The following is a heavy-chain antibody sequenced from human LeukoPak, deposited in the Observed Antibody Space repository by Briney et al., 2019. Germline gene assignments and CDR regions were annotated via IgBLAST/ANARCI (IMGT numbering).Heavy chain of an antibody. Sequence: GASVKVSCKASGYTFTGYYMHWVRQAPGQGLEWMGWINPNSGGTNYAQKFQGRVTMTRDTSISTAYMELSRLRSDDTAVYYCARAVSYYYDSSGYYAYNWFDPWGQGTLVTVSS. D-gene: IGHD3-22*01. CDR1: GYTFTGYY. CDR2: INPNSGGT. J-gene: IGHJ5*02. CDR3: ARAVSYYYDSSGYYAYNWFDP. V-gene: IGHV1-2*02.